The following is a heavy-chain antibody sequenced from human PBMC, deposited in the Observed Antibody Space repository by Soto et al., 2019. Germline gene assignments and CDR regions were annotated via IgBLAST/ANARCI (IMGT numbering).Heavy chain of an antibody. D-gene: IGHD3-3*01. CDR1: GGTFSSYA. Sequence: SVKVSCKASGGTFSSYAISWVRQAPGQGLEWMGGIIPIFGTANYAQKFQGRVTITADESTSTAYMELSSLRSEDTAVYYCARDNRYDFWSGYPQAYYYYSGMDVWGQGTTVTVSS. CDR3: ARDNRYDFWSGYPQAYYYYSGMDV. CDR2: IIPIFGTA. J-gene: IGHJ6*02. V-gene: IGHV1-69*13.